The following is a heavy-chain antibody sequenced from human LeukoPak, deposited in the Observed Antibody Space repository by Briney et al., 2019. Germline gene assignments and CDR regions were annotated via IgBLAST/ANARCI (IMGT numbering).Heavy chain of an antibody. J-gene: IGHJ4*02. V-gene: IGHV1-2*02. Sequence: ASVKVSCKPSGYTFTGYYIHWVRQAPGQGREWMGWINPNSGGTNYAQKFQGRVTMTRDTSIGTAYMELSRLRSDDTAVYYCARDGVGSTRTFDYWGQGTLVTVSS. D-gene: IGHD3-3*01. CDR3: ARDGVGSTRTFDY. CDR1: GYTFTGYY. CDR2: INPNSGGT.